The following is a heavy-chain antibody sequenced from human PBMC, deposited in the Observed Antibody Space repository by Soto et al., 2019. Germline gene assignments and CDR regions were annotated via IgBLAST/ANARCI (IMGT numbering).Heavy chain of an antibody. CDR1: GGSVSSGSYY. D-gene: IGHD2-15*01. V-gene: IGHV4-61*01. CDR2: IYYSGST. J-gene: IGHJ6*03. CDR3: ARHAVDCSGGSCYGNHYYYYMDV. Sequence: SETLSLTCTVSGGSVSSGSYYWSWIRQPPGKGLEWIGYIYYSGSTNYNPSLKSRVTISVDTSKNQFSLKLSSVTAADTAVYYCARHAVDCSGGSCYGNHYYYYMDVWGKGTTVTVSS.